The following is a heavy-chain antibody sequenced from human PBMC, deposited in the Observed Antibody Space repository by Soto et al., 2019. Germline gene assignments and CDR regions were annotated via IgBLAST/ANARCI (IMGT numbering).Heavy chain of an antibody. CDR2: IYYTGST. CDR3: ARVRTIMILDY. D-gene: IGHD3-16*01. J-gene: IGHJ4*02. Sequence: PSETLSLTCTVSGGSISSADYYWSWIRQPPGKGLEWIGYIYYTGSTYYSPSLRSRVIITVDTSKNEFSLKLSSVTAADTAVYHCARVRTIMILDYWGQGTLVTVSS. V-gene: IGHV4-30-4*01. CDR1: GGSISSADYY.